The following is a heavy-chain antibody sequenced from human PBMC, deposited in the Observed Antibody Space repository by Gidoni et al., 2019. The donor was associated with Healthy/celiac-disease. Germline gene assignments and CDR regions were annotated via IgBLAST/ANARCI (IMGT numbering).Heavy chain of an antibody. CDR3: ARAAPRGFDP. J-gene: IGHJ5*02. CDR2: INHSGST. V-gene: IGHV4-34*01. CDR1: GGSFSGYY. Sequence: QVPLHPWDEAQLKPSETLSLTCAVCGGSFSGYYWSWLRQPPGQGLEWIGEINHSGSTNSNPSLKSRVTISVDTSKNQFSLKLSSVNAADTAGYYCARAAPRGFDPWGQGTLVTVSS.